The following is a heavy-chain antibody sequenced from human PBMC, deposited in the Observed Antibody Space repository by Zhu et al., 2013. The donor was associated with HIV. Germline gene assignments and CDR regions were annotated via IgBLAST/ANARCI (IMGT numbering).Heavy chain of an antibody. CDR2: IIPIFGTA. CDR3: ASLGTSLGELSLFAFDY. D-gene: IGHD3-16*02. Sequence: QVQLVQSGAEVKKPGSSVKVSCKASGGTFSSYAISWVRQAPGQGLEWMGGIIPIFGTANYAQKFQGRVTITADKSTSTAYMELSSLRSEDTAVYYCASLGTSLGELSLFAFDYWGQGTLVTVSS. J-gene: IGHJ4*02. CDR1: GGTFSSYA. V-gene: IGHV1-69*06.